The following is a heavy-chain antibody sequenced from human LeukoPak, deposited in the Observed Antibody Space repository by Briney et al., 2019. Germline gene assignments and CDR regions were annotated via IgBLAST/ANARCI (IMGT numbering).Heavy chain of an antibody. J-gene: IGHJ4*02. V-gene: IGHV3-33*06. CDR1: ALTFSHYG. D-gene: IGHD4-11*01. Sequence: GRSLRLSCAAYALTFSHYGMGSVRQAPGKGLEWVAFIWSDGSNKYYEDSVKGRFTISRDNYKNTVSLQMNSLRTGDTAVYYCAKDAERAFDYSNSLEHWGQGSLVTVSS. CDR3: AKDAERAFDYSNSLEH. CDR2: IWSDGSNK.